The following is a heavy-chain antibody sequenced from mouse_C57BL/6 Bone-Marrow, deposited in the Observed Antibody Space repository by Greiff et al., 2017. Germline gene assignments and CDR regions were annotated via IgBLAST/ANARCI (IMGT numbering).Heavy chain of an antibody. V-gene: IGHV1-82*01. J-gene: IGHJ3*01. D-gene: IGHD2-3*01. CDR1: GYAFSSSW. CDR2: IYPGDGDT. CDR3: ASPRCLLTWFAY. Sequence: QVQLQQSGPELVKPGASVKISCKASGYAFSSSWMNWVKQRPGKGLEWIGRIYPGDGDTNYHGKFKGKATLTADKASSPAYMQLSSLQAEDSAVYFWASPRCLLTWFAYWGQGTLVTVSA.